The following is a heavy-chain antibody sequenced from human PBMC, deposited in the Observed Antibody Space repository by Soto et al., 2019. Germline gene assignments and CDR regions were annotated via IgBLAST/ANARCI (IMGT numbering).Heavy chain of an antibody. CDR1: GGSVRAPDW. J-gene: IGHJ5*01. CDR2: VHISGHS. V-gene: IGHV4-4*02. Sequence: SETLSLTCTLSGGSVRAPDWWNWVRQSPDKGLERIAEVHISGHSNHNPSLRSRVSVSIDSSKNQFYLNLNSVTAADTAIYYCARVRQGCSANNCYFDPWGQGTQVTVSS. CDR3: ARVRQGCSANNCYFDP. D-gene: IGHD1-1*01.